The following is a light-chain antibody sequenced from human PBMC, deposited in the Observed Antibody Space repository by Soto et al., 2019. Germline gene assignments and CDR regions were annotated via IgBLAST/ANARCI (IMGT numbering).Light chain of an antibody. CDR3: SSYTSSSTL. CDR2: XVS. V-gene: IGLV2-14*03. CDR1: GNDVGAYNY. Sequence: QSALTHPRSVSGSPGQSVTISCTGTGNDVGAYNYVSWYQQHPGKAAKLMIYXVSDRPSGISSRFSGSKSGNTASLTISGLQTEDEADYYCSSYTSSSTLFGTGTKVTVL. J-gene: IGLJ1*01.